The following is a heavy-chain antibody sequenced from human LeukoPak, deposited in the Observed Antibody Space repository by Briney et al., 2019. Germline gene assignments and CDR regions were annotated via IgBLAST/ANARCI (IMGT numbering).Heavy chain of an antibody. V-gene: IGHV4-39*07. Sequence: SETLSLTCTVSGGSISSSSYYWGWIRQPPGKGLEWIGSIYYSGSTYYNPSLKSRVTISVDTSKNQFSLKLSSVTAADTAVYYCARGPVGGVVLATAAGYFDPWGQGSLVTVSS. D-gene: IGHD2-15*01. CDR2: IYYSGST. CDR3: ARGPVGGVVLATAAGYFDP. J-gene: IGHJ5*02. CDR1: GGSISSSSYY.